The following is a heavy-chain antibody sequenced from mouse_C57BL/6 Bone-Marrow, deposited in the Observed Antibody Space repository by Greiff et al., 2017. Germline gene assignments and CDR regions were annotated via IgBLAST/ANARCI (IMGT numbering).Heavy chain of an antibody. V-gene: IGHV1-64*01. CDR3: ARPYSSSLDY. D-gene: IGHD1-1*01. CDR1: GYTFTSYW. J-gene: IGHJ2*01. Sequence: QVQLQQPGAELVKPGASVTLSCKASGYTFTSYWMHWVKQRPGQGLEWIGMIHPTSGSTNYNEKFTSKATLTVDKSSSTAYMQLSSLTSEDSAVYYCARPYSSSLDYWGQGTTLTVSS. CDR2: IHPTSGST.